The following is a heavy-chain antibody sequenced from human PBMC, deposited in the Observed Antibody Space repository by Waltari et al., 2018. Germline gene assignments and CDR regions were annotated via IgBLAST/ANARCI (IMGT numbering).Heavy chain of an antibody. J-gene: IGHJ3*02. D-gene: IGHD5-12*01. Sequence: EVQLVESGGGLVQPGGSLRLSCAASGFTFSSYSMNWVRQAPGKGLEWVSYIRSSSSTIYYADSVKGRFTISRDNAKNSLYLQMNSLRAEDTAVYYCAAHSGYDWGGDAFDIWGQGTMVTVSS. CDR2: IRSSSSTI. CDR3: AAHSGYDWGGDAFDI. CDR1: GFTFSSYS. V-gene: IGHV3-48*01.